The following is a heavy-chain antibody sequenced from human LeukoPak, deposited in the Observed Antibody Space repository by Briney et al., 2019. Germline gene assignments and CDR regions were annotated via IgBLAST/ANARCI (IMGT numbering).Heavy chain of an antibody. J-gene: IGHJ4*02. CDR1: GFTFSSYA. D-gene: IGHD5-18*01. V-gene: IGHV3-23*01. CDR3: AKMRGIQLWYPFGY. CDR2: ISGSGGST. Sequence: GGSLRLSCAASGFTFSSYAMSWVRQAPGKGLEWVSTISGSGGSTYYADSVRGRFTISRDNSKTTLYLQMNSLRAEDTAVYYCAKMRGIQLWYPFGYWGQGTLVTVSS.